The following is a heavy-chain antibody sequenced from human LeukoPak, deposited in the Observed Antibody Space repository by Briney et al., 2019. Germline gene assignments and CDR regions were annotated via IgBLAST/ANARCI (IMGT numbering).Heavy chain of an antibody. CDR2: ISYDGSNK. V-gene: IGHV3-30*18. CDR3: AKDAHKLRFLEYGMDV. CDR1: GFTFSGYG. D-gene: IGHD3-3*01. Sequence: SGGSLRLSCAASGFTFSGYGMHWVRQAPGKGLEWVAVISYDGSNKYYADSVKGRFTISRDNSKNTLYLQMNSLRAEDTAVYYCAKDAHKLRFLEYGMDVWGQGTTVTVSS. J-gene: IGHJ6*02.